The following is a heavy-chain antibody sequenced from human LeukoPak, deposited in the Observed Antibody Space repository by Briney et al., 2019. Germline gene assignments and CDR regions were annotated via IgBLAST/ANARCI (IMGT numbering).Heavy chain of an antibody. CDR3: ARTYYDSSVIRRAFDI. V-gene: IGHV4-34*01. D-gene: IGHD3-22*01. CDR2: INHSGST. Sequence: SETLSLTCAVYGGSFSGYYWSWIRQPPGKGLEWIGEINHSGSTNYNPSLKSRVTISVDTSKNQFSLKLSSVTAADTAVYYCARTYYDSSVIRRAFDIWAKGQWSPSLQ. CDR1: GGSFSGYY. J-gene: IGHJ3*02.